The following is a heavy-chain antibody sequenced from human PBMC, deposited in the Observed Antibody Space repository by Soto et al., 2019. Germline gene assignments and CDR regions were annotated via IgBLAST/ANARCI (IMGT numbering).Heavy chain of an antibody. CDR1: GFTFSGSA. D-gene: IGHD3-10*01. V-gene: IGHV3-73*01. Sequence: GGSLRLSCAASGFTFSGSAMHWVRQASGKGLEWVGRIRSKANNYATAYAASVKGRFTISRDDSKNTAYLQMNSLKTEDTAVYYCTGLYSYSSGSNEFFDYWGQGTLVTVSS. J-gene: IGHJ4*02. CDR3: TGLYSYSSGSNEFFDY. CDR2: IRSKANNYAT.